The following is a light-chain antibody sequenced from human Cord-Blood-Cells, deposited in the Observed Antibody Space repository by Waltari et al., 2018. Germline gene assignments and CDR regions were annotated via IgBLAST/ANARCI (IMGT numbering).Light chain of an antibody. CDR2: WAS. CDR3: QQYYSTPLT. V-gene: IGKV4-1*01. Sequence: DIVMTQSPDSLAVSLGERATINCKSSQSVLYRSNNKNNLAWDQQKPGQPPKLLIYWASTRESGVPDRFSGSGSGTDFTLTISSLQAEDVAVYYCQQYYSTPLTFGQGTKVEIK. CDR1: QSVLYRSNNKNN. J-gene: IGKJ1*01.